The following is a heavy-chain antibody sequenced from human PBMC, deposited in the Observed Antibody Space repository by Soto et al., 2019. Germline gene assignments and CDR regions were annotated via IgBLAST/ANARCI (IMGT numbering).Heavy chain of an antibody. Sequence: SGPTLVNPTQTLTLTCTFSGFSLSTSGMCVSWIRQPPGKALEWLARIDWDDDKYYSTSLKTRLTISKDTSKNQVVLTMTNMEPGDTATYYWARAQPYSSWFDYWGQGTLVTVSS. J-gene: IGHJ5*01. CDR3: ARAQPYSSWFDY. D-gene: IGHD6-19*01. CDR2: IDWDDDK. CDR1: GFSLSTSGMC. V-gene: IGHV2-70*11.